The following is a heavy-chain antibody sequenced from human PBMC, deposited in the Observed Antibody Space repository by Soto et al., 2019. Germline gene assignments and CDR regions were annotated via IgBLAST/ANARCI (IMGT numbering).Heavy chain of an antibody. CDR1: GGTFSSYA. V-gene: IGHV1-69*13. D-gene: IGHD5-18*01. J-gene: IGHJ6*02. CDR3: VSRSYGLFSAYYYYYGMDV. CDR2: IIPIFGTA. Sequence: SVKVSCKASGGTFSSYAISWVRQAPGQGLEWKGGIIPIFGTANYAQKFQGRVTITADESTSTAYMELSSLRSEDTAVYYCVSRSYGLFSAYYYYYGMDVWGQGTTVTVSS.